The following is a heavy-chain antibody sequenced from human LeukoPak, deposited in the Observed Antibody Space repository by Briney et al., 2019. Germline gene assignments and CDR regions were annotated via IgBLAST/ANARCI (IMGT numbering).Heavy chain of an antibody. D-gene: IGHD6-19*01. Sequence: GGSLILSCAASGFTFITDAMTWVRQAPGKGLQWVSAISGSGGDTYYEDSVKGRFTISRDNSKNMMYLQMNSLRAEDTAVYYCARDSSGWSKNYWGQGTLVTVSS. V-gene: IGHV3-23*01. CDR1: GFTFITDA. J-gene: IGHJ4*02. CDR2: ISGSGGDT. CDR3: ARDSSGWSKNY.